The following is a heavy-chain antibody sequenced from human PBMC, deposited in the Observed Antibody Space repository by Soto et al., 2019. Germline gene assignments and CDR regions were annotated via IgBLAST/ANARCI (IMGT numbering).Heavy chain of an antibody. J-gene: IGHJ5*02. V-gene: IGHV3-7*01. CDR2: IKQDGSEK. D-gene: IGHD2-2*01. CDR1: GFTFSSYW. CDR3: ARETVPAAMRNNWFDP. Sequence: EVQLVESGGGLVQPGGSLRLSCAASGFTFSSYWMSWVRQAPGKGLEWVANIKQDGSEKYYVDSVKGRFTISRDNAKNSLYLQMNSLRAEDTAVYYCARETVPAAMRNNWFDPWGQGTLVTVSS.